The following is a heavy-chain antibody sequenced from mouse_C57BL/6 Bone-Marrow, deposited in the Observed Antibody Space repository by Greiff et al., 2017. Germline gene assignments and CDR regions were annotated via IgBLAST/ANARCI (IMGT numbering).Heavy chain of an antibody. CDR2: IRSKSSNYAT. CDR1: GFTFNTYA. Sequence: EVQRVESGGGLVQPKGSLKLSCAASGFTFNTYAMHWVRQAPGKGLEWVARIRSKSSNYATYYADSVKDRFTISRDYSQSMLYLQMNNLKTEDTAMYYCVRGGGGCSGYGFAYWGQGTLVTVSA. V-gene: IGHV10-3*01. D-gene: IGHD3-2*02. CDR3: VRGGGGCSGYGFAY. J-gene: IGHJ3*01.